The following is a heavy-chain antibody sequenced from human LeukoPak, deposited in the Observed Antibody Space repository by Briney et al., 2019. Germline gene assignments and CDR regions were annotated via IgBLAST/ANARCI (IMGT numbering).Heavy chain of an antibody. J-gene: IGHJ4*02. CDR2: ISPNGTDI. Sequence: GGSLRLSCAASGFIFSDYYMSWIRQSPGKGLKWISYISPNGTDIYSIDSVGGRFIISRDNAKNSLYLQMNSLRAEDTAVYYCASGSSSVGYWGQGTLVTVSS. V-gene: IGHV3-11*01. CDR1: GFIFSDYY. CDR3: ASGSSSVGY. D-gene: IGHD6-6*01.